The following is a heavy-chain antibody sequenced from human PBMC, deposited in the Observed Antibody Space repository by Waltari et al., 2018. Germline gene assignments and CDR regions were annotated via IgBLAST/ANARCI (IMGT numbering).Heavy chain of an antibody. CDR2: IFPRGGAT. Sequence: QVHLQESGPGVLQPSQTLSLTCTVSGDSIDSDKYYWSWIRQPAGKGLEWIGRIFPRGGATDYNPSLRSRVSISMDTSKNQFSLKLTSVTAADTALYYCARDLPPRDNFWYTHFDSWGQGTLVTVSS. CDR1: GDSIDSDKYY. J-gene: IGHJ4*01. V-gene: IGHV4-61*02. CDR3: ARDLPPRDNFWYTHFDS. D-gene: IGHD3-3*01.